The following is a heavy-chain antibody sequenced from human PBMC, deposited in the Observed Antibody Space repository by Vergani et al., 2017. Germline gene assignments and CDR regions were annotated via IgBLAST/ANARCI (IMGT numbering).Heavy chain of an antibody. V-gene: IGHV1-2*02. J-gene: IGHJ4*02. CDR3: ARDLHYYDSSGYSVVDHFDY. CDR2: INPNSGGT. CDR1: GYTFTGYY. Sequence: QVQLVQSGAEVKKPGASVKVSCKASGYTFTGYYMHWVRQAPGQGLEWMGWINPNSGGTNYAQKFQGRVTMTRDTSISTAYMELSRLRSDDTAVYYCARDLHYYDSSGYSVVDHFDYWGQGTLVTVAS. D-gene: IGHD3-22*01.